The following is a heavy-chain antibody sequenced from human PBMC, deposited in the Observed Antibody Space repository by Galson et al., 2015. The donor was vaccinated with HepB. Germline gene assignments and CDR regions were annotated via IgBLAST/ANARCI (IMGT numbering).Heavy chain of an antibody. CDR3: ARVTDYDFWSGYPAGGLDYGMDV. V-gene: IGHV3-30-3*01. J-gene: IGHJ6*01. CDR2: ISYDGSNK. Sequence: SLRLSCAASGFTFSSYAMHWVRQAPGKGLEWVAVISYDGSNKYYADSVKGRFTISRDNSKNTLYLQMNSLRAEDTAVYYCARVTDYDFWSGYPAGGLDYGMDVWGQGTTVTVSS. D-gene: IGHD3-3*01. CDR1: GFTFSSYA.